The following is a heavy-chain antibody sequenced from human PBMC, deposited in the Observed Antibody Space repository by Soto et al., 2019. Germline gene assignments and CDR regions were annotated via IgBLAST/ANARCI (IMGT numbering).Heavy chain of an antibody. CDR1: GFTFSSYG. CDR2: IWYDGSNK. Sequence: GGSLRLSCAASGFTFSSYGMHWVRQAPGKGLEWVAVIWYDGSNKYYADSVKGRFTISRDNSKNTLYLQMNSLRAEDTAVYYCARDRYLEYLSGWYGALGYWGQGTLVTVSS. V-gene: IGHV3-33*01. CDR3: ARDRYLEYLSGWYGALGY. J-gene: IGHJ4*02. D-gene: IGHD6-19*01.